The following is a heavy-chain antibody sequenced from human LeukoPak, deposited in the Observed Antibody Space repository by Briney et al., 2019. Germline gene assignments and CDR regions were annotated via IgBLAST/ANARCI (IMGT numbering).Heavy chain of an antibody. V-gene: IGHV3-23*01. D-gene: IGHD6-13*01. CDR1: GFTFSSYG. J-gene: IGHJ6*03. CDR3: AKDGYEYSSSWYPPVHYYYYYMDV. CDR2: ISGSGGST. Sequence: GGSLRLSCAASGFTFSSYGMSWVRQAPGKGLEWVSAISGSGGSTYYADSVKGRFTISRDNSKNTLYLQMNSLRAEDTAVYYCAKDGYEYSSSWYPPVHYYYYYMDVWGKGTTVTVSS.